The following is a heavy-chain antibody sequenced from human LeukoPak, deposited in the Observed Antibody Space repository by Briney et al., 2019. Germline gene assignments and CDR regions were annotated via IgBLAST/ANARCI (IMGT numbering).Heavy chain of an antibody. CDR3: ARDNSVGETAWWFDP. CDR2: INPNSGGT. J-gene: IGHJ5*02. CDR1: GYTFTGYY. D-gene: IGHD1-26*01. V-gene: IGHV1-2*02. Sequence: ASVKVSFKASGYTFTGYYMHWVRQAPGQGLEWMGWINPNSGGTNYAQKFQGRVTMTRDTSISTAYMELSRLRSDDTAVYYCARDNSVGETAWWFDPWGQGTLVTVSS.